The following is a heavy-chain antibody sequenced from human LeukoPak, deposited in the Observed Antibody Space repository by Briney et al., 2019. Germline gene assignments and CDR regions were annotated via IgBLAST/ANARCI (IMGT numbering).Heavy chain of an antibody. J-gene: IGHJ4*02. D-gene: IGHD1-1*01. CDR3: AREGVDWNHSVYYFDY. V-gene: IGHV1-2*02. CDR1: GYTFTGYY. Sequence: ASVKVSCKASGYTFTGYYMHWVRQAPGQGVEWMGWTNPNSGGTNYAQKFQGRVTMTRDTSISTAYMELSRLRSDDTAVYYCAREGVDWNHSVYYFDYWGQGTLVTVSS. CDR2: TNPNSGGT.